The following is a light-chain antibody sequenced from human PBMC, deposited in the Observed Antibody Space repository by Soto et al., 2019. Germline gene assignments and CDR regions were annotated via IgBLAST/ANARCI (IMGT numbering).Light chain of an antibody. CDR3: QQRSNWLALT. Sequence: EIVMTQSPATLSVSPGERATLSCRASQSVSSSYLAWYQQKPGQAPRLLIYDASKRASGIPARFSGSGSGTDFTLTISSLEPEDFAVYYCQQRSNWLALTFGGGTKVDIK. J-gene: IGKJ4*01. CDR1: QSVSSSY. CDR2: DAS. V-gene: IGKV3D-20*02.